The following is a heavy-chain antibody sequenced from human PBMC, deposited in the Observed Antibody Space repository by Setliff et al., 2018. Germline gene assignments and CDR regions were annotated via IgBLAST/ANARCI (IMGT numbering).Heavy chain of an antibody. CDR3: AKPQVELRWGFWY. J-gene: IGHJ4*02. Sequence: GGSLRLSCAASGFTFSNCWVSWVRQAPGKGLEWVASINPDGSEKYYADSVKGRFTISRDSSKNTLYLQMNSLRAEDTAVYYCAKPQVELRWGFWYWGQGTLVTVSS. CDR2: INPDGSEK. V-gene: IGHV3-7*03. CDR1: GFTFSNCW. D-gene: IGHD3-16*01.